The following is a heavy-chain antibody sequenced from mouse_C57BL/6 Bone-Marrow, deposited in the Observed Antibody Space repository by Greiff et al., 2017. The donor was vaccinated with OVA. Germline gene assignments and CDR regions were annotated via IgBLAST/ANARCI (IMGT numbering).Heavy chain of an antibody. CDR3: AKKGYYSNYGEAMDY. Sequence: QVQLQQSGPGLVQPSQSLSITCPVSGFSLTSYGVHWVRQSPGKGLEWLGVIWRGGSTSYPSAFMSSLSITKDNSKSQVFFKMNSLQADDTAIYYCAKKGYYSNYGEAMDYWGQGTSVTVSS. CDR1: GFSLTSYG. J-gene: IGHJ4*01. CDR2: IWRGGST. V-gene: IGHV2-5*01. D-gene: IGHD2-5*01.